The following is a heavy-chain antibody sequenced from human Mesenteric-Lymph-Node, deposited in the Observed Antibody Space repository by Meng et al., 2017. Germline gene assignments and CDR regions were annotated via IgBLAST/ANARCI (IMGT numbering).Heavy chain of an antibody. D-gene: IGHD6-19*01. CDR1: GFIFSDYA. Sequence: EVRLLESGGGLVQLGGSLRLSCAVSGFIFSDYAMSWVRQAPGKGLEWVAPISGTGGNTYYADSVKGRFTVSRDNPKNTLYLQMNSLRVDDTAVYYCAKMEPGWYVKTWGQGTLVTVSS. CDR3: AKMEPGWYVKT. CDR2: ISGTGGNT. V-gene: IGHV3-23*01. J-gene: IGHJ5*02.